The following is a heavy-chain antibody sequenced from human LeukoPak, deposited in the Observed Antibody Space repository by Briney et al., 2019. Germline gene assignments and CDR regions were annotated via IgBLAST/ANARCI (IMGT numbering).Heavy chain of an antibody. CDR3: ARHGHYYDSSGYYRKGAFDI. CDR2: IYYSGST. J-gene: IGHJ3*02. V-gene: IGHV4-59*08. D-gene: IGHD3-22*01. Sequence: SETLSLTCTVSGGSISSYHWGWIRQPPGKGLEWIGYIYYSGSTNYNPSLKSRVTISVDTSKNQFSLKLSSVTAADTAVYYCARHGHYYDSSGYYRKGAFDIWGQGTMVTVSS. CDR1: GGSISSYH.